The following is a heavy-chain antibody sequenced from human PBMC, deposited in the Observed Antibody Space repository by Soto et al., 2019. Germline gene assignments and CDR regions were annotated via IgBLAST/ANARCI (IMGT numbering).Heavy chain of an antibody. CDR1: GGSFSGYY. Sequence: TETLSITCAVYGGSFSGYYWSWIRQPPGKGLEWIGEINHSGSTNYNPSLKSRVTISVDTSKNQFSLKLSSVTAADTAVYYCARGGVTGRNCIVPSCQGTL. CDR2: INHSGST. D-gene: IGHD5-18*01. V-gene: IGHV4-34*01. CDR3: ARGGVTGRNCIVP. J-gene: IGHJ5*02.